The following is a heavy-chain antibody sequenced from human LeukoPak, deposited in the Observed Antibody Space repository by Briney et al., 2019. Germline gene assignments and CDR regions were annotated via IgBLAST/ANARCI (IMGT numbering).Heavy chain of an antibody. CDR2: IKQDGSET. CDR1: RFTLSNYW. CDR3: ARGTPPPTYYYDSSGYYYFDY. J-gene: IGHJ4*02. V-gene: IGHV3-7*01. Sequence: GGSLRLSCAASRFTLSNYWMSWVRQAPGKGLEWVANIKQDGSETYYVDSVKGRFTISRDNAKNSLSLQMNSLRAEDTAVYYCARGTPPPTYYYDSSGYYYFDYWGQGTLVTVSS. D-gene: IGHD3-22*01.